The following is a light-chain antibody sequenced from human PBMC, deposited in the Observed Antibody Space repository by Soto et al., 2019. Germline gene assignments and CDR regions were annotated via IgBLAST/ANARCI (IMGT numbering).Light chain of an antibody. CDR1: SGDIGTYNL. CDR3: CSYAGSSTLYV. CDR2: EVN. V-gene: IGLV2-23*02. J-gene: IGLJ1*01. Sequence: QCVLTQPASVSGAPGQSITISCTGTSGDIGTYNLVSWYQQHPGKAPKLMIYEVNKRPSGVSDRFSGSKSGNTASLTISGLQAEDEADYYCCSYAGSSTLYVFGTGTKVTVL.